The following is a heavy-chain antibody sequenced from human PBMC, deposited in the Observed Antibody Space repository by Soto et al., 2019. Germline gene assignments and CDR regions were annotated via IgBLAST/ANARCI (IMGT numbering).Heavy chain of an antibody. J-gene: IGHJ4*01. Sequence: HPGGSLRLSCTASGFTFDNYDMHWVRQRAGKGLEWVAAIGTTGHPYYPGSGKGRFTISRENVKNSLFLQVNDLKAGDTAVYYCARGSSGWYADLDYWGHGTLVTVSS. V-gene: IGHV3-13*05. CDR3: ARGSSGWYADLDY. CDR1: GFTFDNYD. CDR2: IGTTGHP. D-gene: IGHD6-19*01.